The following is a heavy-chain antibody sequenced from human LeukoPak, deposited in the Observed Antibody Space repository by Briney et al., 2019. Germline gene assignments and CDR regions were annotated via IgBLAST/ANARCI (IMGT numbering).Heavy chain of an antibody. CDR3: AREGTDGDNAERPDY. V-gene: IGHV3-30-3*01. CDR2: ISYDGSKR. Sequence: GGSLRLSCAASGFSFRSYALHWDRQAPGKGLEWVAVISYDGSKRSYGDSVKGRFTISRDSSENTVSLQMNSLRPEDTAVYFCAREGTDGDNAERPDYWGQGTLVTVSS. J-gene: IGHJ4*02. CDR1: GFSFRSYA. D-gene: IGHD5-24*01.